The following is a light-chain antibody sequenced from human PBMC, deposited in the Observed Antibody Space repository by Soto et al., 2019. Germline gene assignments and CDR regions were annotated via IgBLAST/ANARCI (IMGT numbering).Light chain of an antibody. J-gene: IGLJ2*01. CDR2: DVS. V-gene: IGLV2-14*03. Sequence: QSVLTQPASVSGSPGQSITISCTGTSSDVGAYNYVSWYQHHPGKAPKLLIYDVSHRPSGVSYRFSGSKSGNTASLTISGLQAEDEADYYCSSYTSSSTVVFGGGTKLTVL. CDR1: SSDVGAYNY. CDR3: SSYTSSSTVV.